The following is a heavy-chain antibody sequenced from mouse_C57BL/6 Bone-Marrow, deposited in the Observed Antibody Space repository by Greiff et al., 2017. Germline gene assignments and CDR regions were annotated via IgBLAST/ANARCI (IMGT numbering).Heavy chain of an antibody. Sequence: QVQLQQPGAELVKPGASVKLSCKASGYTFTSYWMHWVKQRPGRGLEWIGGIDPNSGDTNYNEKFKGKATLTVDKSSSTAYMQLSSLTSEGSAVFYCSSCGAYWGQGTLVTVSA. CDR2: IDPNSGDT. CDR3: SSCGAY. V-gene: IGHV1-72*01. J-gene: IGHJ3*01. CDR1: GYTFTSYW.